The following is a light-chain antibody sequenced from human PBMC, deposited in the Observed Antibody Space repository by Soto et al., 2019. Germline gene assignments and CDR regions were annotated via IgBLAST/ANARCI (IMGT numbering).Light chain of an antibody. Sequence: EIVMTQSPATLSVSPGERATLSCRASQSVISSYLAWYQQKPGQAPRLLIYGASSRATGIPARFSASGSGTDFTLTISDVQPEDFALYYCHQRQSWPRTFGQGTKVDI. CDR3: HQRQSWPRT. CDR1: QSVISSY. V-gene: IGKV3D-15*01. J-gene: IGKJ1*01. CDR2: GAS.